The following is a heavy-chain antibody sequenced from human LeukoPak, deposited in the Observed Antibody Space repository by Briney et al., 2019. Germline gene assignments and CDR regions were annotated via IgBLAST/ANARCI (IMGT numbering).Heavy chain of an antibody. D-gene: IGHD3-10*01. V-gene: IGHV1-69*04. CDR2: IIPILGIA. CDR1: GGTFSSYA. CDR3: ARVVSSSGSYDAQGVDY. J-gene: IGHJ4*02. Sequence: ASVKVSCKASGGTFSSYAISWVRQAPGQGLEWMVRIIPILGIANYAQKFQGGVTITADKSTSTAYMELSSLRSEDTAVYYCARVVSSSGSYDAQGVDYWGQGTLVTVSS.